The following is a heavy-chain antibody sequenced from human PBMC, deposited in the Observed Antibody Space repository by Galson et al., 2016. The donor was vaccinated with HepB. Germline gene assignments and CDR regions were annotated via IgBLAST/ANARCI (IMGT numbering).Heavy chain of an antibody. J-gene: IGHJ1*01. Sequence: SVKVSCKASGYTFTSYYMHWVRQAPGQGLEWMGAINPSGGGTRYAQNFQGRLTMTRDTSTSTVYMELSSLRSEDTAVYYCARSIEMTTIYFQHWGQGTLVTVSS. CDR3: ARSIEMTTIYFQH. CDR1: GYTFTSYY. CDR2: INPSGGGT. D-gene: IGHD5-24*01. V-gene: IGHV1-46*01.